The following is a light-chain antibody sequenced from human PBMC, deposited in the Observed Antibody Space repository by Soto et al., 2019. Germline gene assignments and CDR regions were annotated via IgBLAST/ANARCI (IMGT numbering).Light chain of an antibody. CDR2: DVF. V-gene: IGLV2-14*01. CDR3: SSYTSSTTLV. J-gene: IGLJ2*01. CDR1: NSDVGGYNY. Sequence: QSVLTQPASVSDSPGQSIAISCTGTNSDVGGYNYVSWYQQHPGKAPKLIIYDVFYRPSGVSDRFSGSKSGNTASLTISGLQAEDEADYYCSSYTSSTTLVFGGGTKLTVL.